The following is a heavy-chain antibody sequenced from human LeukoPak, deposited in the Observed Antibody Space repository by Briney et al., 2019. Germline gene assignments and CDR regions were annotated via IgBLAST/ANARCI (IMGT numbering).Heavy chain of an antibody. Sequence: SETLSLTCAVYGGSFSGYYWSWIRQPPGKGLEWIGEINHSGSTNYNPSLKSRVTISVDTSKNQFSLKLSSVTAADTAVYYCASLSSSWYKRTDAFDIWGQGTMVTVSS. D-gene: IGHD6-13*01. CDR3: ASLSSSWYKRTDAFDI. V-gene: IGHV4-34*01. CDR1: GGSFSGYY. CDR2: INHSGST. J-gene: IGHJ3*02.